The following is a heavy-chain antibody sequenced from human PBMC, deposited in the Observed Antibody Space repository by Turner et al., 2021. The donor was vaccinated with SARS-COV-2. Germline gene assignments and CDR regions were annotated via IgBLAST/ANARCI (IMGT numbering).Heavy chain of an antibody. D-gene: IGHD3-16*01. CDR1: GGSFSGYY. CDR3: ARGRDDYIGGSPTPTYYFDY. Sequence: QVQLQQWGAGLLKPSETLSLTCAVYGGSFSGYYWSFIRQPPGKGLEWIGEINHSGNTNYNPSLQSRVITSVDTSKNHFSLKLTSVTAADTAVYYCARGRDDYIGGSPTPTYYFDYWGQGTLVTVSS. J-gene: IGHJ4*02. V-gene: IGHV4-34*01. CDR2: INHSGNT.